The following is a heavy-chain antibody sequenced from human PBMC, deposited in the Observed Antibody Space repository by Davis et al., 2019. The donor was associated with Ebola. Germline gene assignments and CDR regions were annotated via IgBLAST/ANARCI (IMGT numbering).Heavy chain of an antibody. V-gene: IGHV1-2*06. Sequence: ASVKVSCKASGYTFTDYNIHWMRQAPGQGLEWLGRVILKSGATNYAQKFQGRVTMTRDTSIRTVYMEMSSLRPEDTAVYYCAKDKIYNWNYCNPDYWGQGTLVTVSS. J-gene: IGHJ4*02. CDR3: AKDKIYNWNYCNPDY. D-gene: IGHD1-7*01. CDR1: GYTFTDYN. CDR2: VILKSGAT.